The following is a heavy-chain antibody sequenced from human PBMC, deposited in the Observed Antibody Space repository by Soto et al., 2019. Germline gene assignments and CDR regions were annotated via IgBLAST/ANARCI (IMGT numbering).Heavy chain of an antibody. V-gene: IGHV1-46*01. D-gene: IGHD1-1*01. CDR1: GYTFTSCC. CDR2: INPSDGST. CDR3: ARAQSGDDPAYGMDV. Sequence: SVKDSCKASGYTFTSCCMHWVRQAPVQGLAWMGIINPSDGSTSFAQKFQGRVTMTRDTSTSTVYMELSSLRSDDTAVYYCARAQSGDDPAYGMDVWGQGTTVTVSS. J-gene: IGHJ6*02.